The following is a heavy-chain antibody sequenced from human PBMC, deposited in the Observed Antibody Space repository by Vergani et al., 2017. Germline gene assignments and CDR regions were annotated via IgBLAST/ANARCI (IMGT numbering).Heavy chain of an antibody. D-gene: IGHD3-3*01. CDR2: ISSISSYI. J-gene: IGHJ4*02. CDR3: AREGSDLIFGVARDSYYFDY. Sequence: EVQLVESGGGLVKPGGSLRLSCAASGFTFSSYSMNWVRQAPGKGLEWVSSISSISSYIYYADSVKGRFTISRDNAKNSLYLQMNSLRAEDTAVYYCAREGSDLIFGVARDSYYFDYWGQGTLVTVSS. CDR1: GFTFSSYS. V-gene: IGHV3-21*01.